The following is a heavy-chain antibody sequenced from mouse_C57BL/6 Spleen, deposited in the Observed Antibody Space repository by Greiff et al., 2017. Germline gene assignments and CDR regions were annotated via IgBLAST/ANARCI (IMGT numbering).Heavy chain of an antibody. CDR3: ARALDSSGSFAY. J-gene: IGHJ3*01. Sequence: QVQLLQSGADLVRPGSSVKLSCKASGYTFTSYWMHWVKQRPIKGLEWIGNIDPSDSETHYNKKIKDKATLTVDKSSSIAYMQLSRLTSEDSAVYYCARALDSSGSFAYWGQGTLVTVSA. V-gene: IGHV1-52*01. D-gene: IGHD3-2*02. CDR2: IDPSDSET. CDR1: GYTFTSYW.